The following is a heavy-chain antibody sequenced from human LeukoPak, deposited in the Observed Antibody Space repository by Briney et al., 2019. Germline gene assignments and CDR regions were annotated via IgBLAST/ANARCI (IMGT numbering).Heavy chain of an antibody. CDR2: ISSSSSTI. V-gene: IGHV3-48*04. D-gene: IGHD3-22*01. CDR1: GFTFSSYS. J-gene: IGHJ4*02. CDR3: ARSHDSSGYYFDY. Sequence: GGSLRLSCAASGFTFSSYSMNWVRQAPGKGLEWVSYISSSSSTIYYADSVEGRFTISRDNAKNSLYLQMNSLRAEDTAVYYCARSHDSSGYYFDYWGQGTLVTVSS.